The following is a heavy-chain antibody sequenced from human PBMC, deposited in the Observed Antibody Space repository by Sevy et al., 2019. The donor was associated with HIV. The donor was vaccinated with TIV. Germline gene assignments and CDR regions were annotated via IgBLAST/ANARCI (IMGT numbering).Heavy chain of an antibody. J-gene: IGHJ3*02. Sequence: GGSLRLSCAASGFTFSTYSMNWVRQAPGKGLEWVSSISGSSTYIYYADSVRGRLTLARDNAKGSLFLQMNSLRAEDTAVYYCARWGLLSGTTDDAFDMWGQGTMVTVSS. CDR1: GFTFSTYS. V-gene: IGHV3-21*01. CDR2: ISGSSTYI. D-gene: IGHD1-7*01. CDR3: ARWGLLSGTTDDAFDM.